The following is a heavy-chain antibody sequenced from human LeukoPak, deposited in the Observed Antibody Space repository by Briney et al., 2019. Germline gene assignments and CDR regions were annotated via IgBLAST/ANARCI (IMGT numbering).Heavy chain of an antibody. J-gene: IGHJ4*02. Sequence: GGSLRLFCAASGSAFSSHTMNWVRQAPGKGLEWVSYISSTSSVIYYADSVKGRFTISRDNSKNTLYLQMNSLRAEDTAVYYCAKSGYSSGWALFDYWGQGTLVTVSS. CDR1: GSAFSSHT. CDR2: ISSTSSVI. D-gene: IGHD6-19*01. CDR3: AKSGYSSGWALFDY. V-gene: IGHV3-48*01.